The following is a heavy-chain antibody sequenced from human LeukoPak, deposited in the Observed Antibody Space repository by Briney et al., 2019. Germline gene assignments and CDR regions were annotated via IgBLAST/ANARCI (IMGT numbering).Heavy chain of an antibody. CDR3: ARGPSVDP. Sequence: PGGSLRLSCAASGFTFHDDGMSWVRQAPGKGMEWVSGINWDGGSKGYADSVKGRFTISRDNAKNSLYLQMNSLRAEDTALYYCARGPSVDPWGQGTLVTVSS. J-gene: IGHJ5*02. CDR2: INWDGGSK. V-gene: IGHV3-20*04. CDR1: GFTFHDDG.